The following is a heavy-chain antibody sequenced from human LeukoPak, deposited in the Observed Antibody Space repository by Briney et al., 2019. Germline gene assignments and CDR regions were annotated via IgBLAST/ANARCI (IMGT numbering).Heavy chain of an antibody. D-gene: IGHD1-26*01. CDR1: GYTFTSYG. J-gene: IGHJ4*02. V-gene: IGHV1-18*01. CDR3: ARDRHRYSGYYFDY. Sequence: GASVKVSCKASGYTFTSYGISWVRQAPGQGLEWMGWISAYNGNTNYAQKLQGRVTMTTDTSTSTAYMELSRLRSDDTAVYYCARDRHRYSGYYFDYWGQGTLVTVSS. CDR2: ISAYNGNT.